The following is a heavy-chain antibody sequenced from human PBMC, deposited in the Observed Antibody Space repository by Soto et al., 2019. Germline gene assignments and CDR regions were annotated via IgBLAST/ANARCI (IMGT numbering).Heavy chain of an antibody. CDR1: GFTFSDFA. V-gene: IGHV3-23*01. CDR3: VKLMRSGWYFHY. CDR2: ISGSGGTI. J-gene: IGHJ4*02. D-gene: IGHD6-19*01. Sequence: EVQVLESGGGLVQPGESLRLSCAASGFTFSDFAMSWVRQAPGKGLEWVSSISGSGGTIYYADSVKGRFTISRDNSKNTLYLQMETLRADDTALYSCVKLMRSGWYFHYWGQGTLVTVSS.